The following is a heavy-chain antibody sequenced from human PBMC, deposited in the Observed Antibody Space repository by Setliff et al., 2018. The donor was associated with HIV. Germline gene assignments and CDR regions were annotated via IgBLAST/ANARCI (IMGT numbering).Heavy chain of an antibody. V-gene: IGHV4-4*02. J-gene: IGHJ5*02. CDR3: AGDGSEHYPLEGWLDP. CDR1: GGPLNSRNW. D-gene: IGHD3-3*02. CDR2: IDARGSA. Sequence: KTSETLSLTCTVSGGPLNSRNWWSWVRQPPGEGLEWIGRIDARGSANYNPSLNSRVTISVDTSKNHFSLTLSSVTAADTAVYYCAGDGSEHYPLEGWLDPWGQGTLVTVSS.